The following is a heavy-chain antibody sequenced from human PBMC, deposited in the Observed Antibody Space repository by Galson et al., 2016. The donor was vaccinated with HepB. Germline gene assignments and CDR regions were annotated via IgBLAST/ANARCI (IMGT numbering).Heavy chain of an antibody. D-gene: IGHD1/OR15-1a*01. V-gene: IGHV3-30*18. J-gene: IGHJ6*03. Sequence: SLRLSCAASGFAFSRFAMHWVRQAPDKGLDWVSLISYDGSNQYYADSVKGRFSISRDNLRATVYLHMNSLRGEDTAVYYCAKNPINKNYFYMDLWGTGTTVIVSS. CDR1: GFAFSRFA. CDR3: AKNPINKNYFYMDL. CDR2: ISYDGSNQ.